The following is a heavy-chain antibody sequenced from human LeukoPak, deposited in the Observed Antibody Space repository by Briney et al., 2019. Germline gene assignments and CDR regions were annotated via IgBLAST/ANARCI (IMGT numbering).Heavy chain of an antibody. CDR2: ISSSGSTI. J-gene: IGHJ6*02. D-gene: IGHD6-13*01. V-gene: IGHV3-11*01. Sequence: GGSLRLSCAASGFTFSDYYMSWIRQAPGKGLEWVSYISSSGSTIYYADSVKGRFTISRDNAKNSLYLQMNRLRAEDTAVYYCARAQPSYSSSWTYYYYYGMDVWGQGTTVTVSS. CDR3: ARAQPSYSSSWTYYYYYGMDV. CDR1: GFTFSDYY.